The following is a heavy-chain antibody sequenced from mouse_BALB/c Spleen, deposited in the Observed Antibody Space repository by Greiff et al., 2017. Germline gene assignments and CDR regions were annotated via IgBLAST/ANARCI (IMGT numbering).Heavy chain of an antibody. CDR1: GFTFSSYG. J-gene: IGHJ4*01. CDR2: INSNGGST. V-gene: IGHV5-6-3*01. Sequence: EVQRVESGGGLVQPGGSLKLSCAASGFTFSSYGMSWVRQTPDKRLELVATINSNGGSTYYPDSVKGRFTISRDNAKNTLYLQMSSLKSEDTAMYYCARDPDAMDYWGQGTSVTVSS. CDR3: ARDPDAMDY.